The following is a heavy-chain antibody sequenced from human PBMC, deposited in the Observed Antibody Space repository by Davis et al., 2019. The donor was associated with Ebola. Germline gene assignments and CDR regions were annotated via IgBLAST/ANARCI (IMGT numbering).Heavy chain of an antibody. J-gene: IGHJ6*02. CDR2: ISHTGST. CDR1: GGSISSSNW. Sequence: SETLSLTCAVSGGSISSSNWWSWIRQSPGKELEWIGYISHTGSTFYSPSLQGRVTISVDTAKNQISLKLNSMTAADTAVYYCARTDSSASLGFFYFHGMDVWGQGTTVVVSS. CDR3: ARTDSSASLGFFYFHGMDV. D-gene: IGHD2/OR15-2a*01. V-gene: IGHV4-28*01.